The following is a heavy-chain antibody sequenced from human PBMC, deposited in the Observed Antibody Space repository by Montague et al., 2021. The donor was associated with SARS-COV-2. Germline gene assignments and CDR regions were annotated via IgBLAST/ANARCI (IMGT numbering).Heavy chain of an antibody. V-gene: IGHV5-10-1*01. CDR3: ATDIAAAGQTYYYYYGMDV. Sequence: QSGAEVKKPGESLRISCKGSGYSFTSYWISWVRQIPGKGLEWMGRIDPSDSYTNYSPSFQGHATIPADKSISTAYLQWSSLKASDTAMYYCATDIAAAGQTYYYYYGMDVWGQGTTVTVSS. J-gene: IGHJ6*02. CDR1: GYSFTSYW. D-gene: IGHD6-13*01. CDR2: IDPSDSYT.